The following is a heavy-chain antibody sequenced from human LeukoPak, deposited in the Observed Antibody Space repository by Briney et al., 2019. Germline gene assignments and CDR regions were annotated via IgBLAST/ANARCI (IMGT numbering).Heavy chain of an antibody. CDR1: GFTFSDHY. D-gene: IGHD6-19*01. CDR3: ARVTGIAVAGTYY. CDR2: IYHSGST. V-gene: IGHV4-38-2*01. Sequence: GSLRLSCAASGFTFSDHYMSWIRQAPGKGLEWIGSIYHSGSTYYNPSLKSRVTISVDTSKNQFSLKLSSVTAADTAVYYCARVTGIAVAGTYYWGQGTLVTVSX. J-gene: IGHJ4*02.